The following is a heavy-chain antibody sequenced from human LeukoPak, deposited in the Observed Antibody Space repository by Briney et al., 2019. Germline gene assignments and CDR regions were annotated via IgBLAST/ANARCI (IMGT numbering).Heavy chain of an antibody. V-gene: IGHV1-69*01. CDR3: ARELGSYPST. CDR1: GGTFISYA. J-gene: IGHJ5*02. CDR2: IIPIFGTA. D-gene: IGHD1-26*01. Sequence: SXXVSCKASGGTFISYAISWVRQAPGQGLEWMGGIIPIFGTANYAQKFQGRVTITADESTSTAYMELSSLRSEDTAVYYCARELGSYPSTWGQGTLVTVSS.